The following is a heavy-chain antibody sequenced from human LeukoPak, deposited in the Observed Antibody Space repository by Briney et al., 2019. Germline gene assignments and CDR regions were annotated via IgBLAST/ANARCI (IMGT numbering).Heavy chain of an antibody. CDR2: INHSGST. V-gene: IGHV4-34*01. CDR3: ATLSLRTGLRLR. CDR1: GGSFSGYY. J-gene: IGHJ4*02. D-gene: IGHD4-17*01. Sequence: SETLSLTCAVYGGSFSGYYWSWIRQPPGKGLEWIGEINHSGSTNYNPSLKSRVTISVDTSKNQFSLKPSSVTAADTAVYYCATLSLRTGLRLRWGQGTLVTVSS.